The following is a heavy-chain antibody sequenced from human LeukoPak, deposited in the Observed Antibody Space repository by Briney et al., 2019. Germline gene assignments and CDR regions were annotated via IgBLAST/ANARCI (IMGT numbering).Heavy chain of an antibody. CDR1: GFTFSSYA. D-gene: IGHD1-14*01. J-gene: IGHJ3*02. CDR2: ISGSGGST. Sequence: GGSLRLSCAASGFTFSSYAMHWVRQAPGKGLEWVSAISGSGGSTYYADSVKGRFTISRDNSKTTLYLQMNRLRAEDTAVYYCSRRRINDAFDIWGQGTMVTVSS. CDR3: SRRRINDAFDI. V-gene: IGHV3-23*01.